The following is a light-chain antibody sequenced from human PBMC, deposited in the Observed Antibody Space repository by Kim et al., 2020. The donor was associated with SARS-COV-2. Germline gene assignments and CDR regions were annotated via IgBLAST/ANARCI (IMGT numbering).Light chain of an antibody. CDR2: QAS. CDR3: QQYSDYPWT. V-gene: IGKV1-5*03. Sequence: ASVGDRFTITCRASHNINSWLAWYQQKPGKAPKVLIDQASALKSGVPSRFSGSGSGTDFTLTINSLQSDDFATYHCQQYSDYPWTFGQGTKVDIK. CDR1: HNINSW. J-gene: IGKJ1*01.